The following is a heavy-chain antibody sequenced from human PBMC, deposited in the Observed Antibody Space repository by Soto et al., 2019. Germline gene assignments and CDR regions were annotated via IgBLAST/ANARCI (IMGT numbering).Heavy chain of an antibody. CDR3: AKDRGRDYYDSSGYYVRALDY. D-gene: IGHD3-22*01. J-gene: IGHJ4*02. CDR1: GFTFSSYD. CDR2: ISYDGSNK. V-gene: IGHV3-30*18. Sequence: QVQLVESGGGVVQPGRSLRLSCAASGFTFSSYDMHWVRQAPGKVLEWVAVISYDGSNKYYADSVKGRFTISRDNSKNTLYLQMNSLRAEDTAVYYCAKDRGRDYYDSSGYYVRALDYWGQGTLVTVSS.